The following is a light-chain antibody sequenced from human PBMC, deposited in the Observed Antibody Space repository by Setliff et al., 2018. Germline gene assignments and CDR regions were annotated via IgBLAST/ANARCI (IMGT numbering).Light chain of an antibody. CDR1: SSDVGGYNY. J-gene: IGLJ1*01. CDR2: DVS. V-gene: IGLV2-14*01. CDR3: SSYTSSSTPYV. Sequence: QSALTQPASVSGSPGQSITISCTGTSSDVGGYNYVSWYQQHPGKAPKLMIYDVSKRPSGVSNRFPGSKSGNTASLTISGLQAEDEADYYCSSYTSSSTPYVFGTGTKGTVL.